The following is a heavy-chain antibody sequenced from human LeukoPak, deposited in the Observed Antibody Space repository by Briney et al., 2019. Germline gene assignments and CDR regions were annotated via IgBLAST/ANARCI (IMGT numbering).Heavy chain of an antibody. Sequence: PSETLSLTCTASGGSISSGSYYWSWIRQPAGKGLEWIGRIYTSGSTNYNPSLKSRVTISVDTSKNQFSLKLSSVTAADTAVYYCARDLHGIAVAGSLDYWGQGTLVTVSS. V-gene: IGHV4-61*02. D-gene: IGHD6-19*01. CDR1: GGSISSGSYY. J-gene: IGHJ4*02. CDR2: IYTSGST. CDR3: ARDLHGIAVAGSLDY.